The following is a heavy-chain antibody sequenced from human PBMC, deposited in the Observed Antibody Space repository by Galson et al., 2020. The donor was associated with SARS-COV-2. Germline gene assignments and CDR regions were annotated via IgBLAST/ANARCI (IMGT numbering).Heavy chain of an antibody. D-gene: IGHD2-21*02. J-gene: IGHJ4*02. V-gene: IGHV3-9*01. CDR3: ICGGDCYSRY. CDR2: ISWNSGSI. CDR1: GFTFDDYA. Sequence: SLKISCAASGFTFDDYAMHWVRQAPGKGLEWVSGISWNSGSIGYADSVKGRFTISRDNAKNSLYLQMNSLRAEDTALYYCICGGDCYSRYWGQGTLVTVSS.